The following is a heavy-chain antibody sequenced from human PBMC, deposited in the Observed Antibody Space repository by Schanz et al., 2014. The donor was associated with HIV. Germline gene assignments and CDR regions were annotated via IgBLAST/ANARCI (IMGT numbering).Heavy chain of an antibody. CDR1: EFNFRGSW. CDR3: AKEATVVTLAFDI. D-gene: IGHD4-17*01. V-gene: IGHV3-7*01. CDR2: IKEDGREI. J-gene: IGHJ3*02. Sequence: EVQLVESGGGLVQPGGSLRLSCAASEFNFRGSWMGWVRQAPGKGLEWVANIKEDGREINYVDSVKGRFTIFRDNSKNTLYLQMNSLRAEDTAVYYCAKEATVVTLAFDIWGQGTMVTVSS.